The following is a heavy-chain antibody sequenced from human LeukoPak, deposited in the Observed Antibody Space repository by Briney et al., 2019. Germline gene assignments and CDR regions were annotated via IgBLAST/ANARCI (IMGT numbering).Heavy chain of an antibody. CDR2: ISGSGYYT. CDR1: GFTFGSFA. J-gene: IGHJ6*03. V-gene: IGHV3-23*01. D-gene: IGHD3-16*01. CDR3: AKDGSWGDYQFYFYMDV. Sequence: GGPLRLSCEASGFTFGSFAMSWVRQAPGKGLEWVSGISGSGYYTYYAQSVKGRFTISRDNSKNTLYIELNSLRAEDTARYFCAKDGSWGDYQFYFYMDVWGKGTTVTVSS.